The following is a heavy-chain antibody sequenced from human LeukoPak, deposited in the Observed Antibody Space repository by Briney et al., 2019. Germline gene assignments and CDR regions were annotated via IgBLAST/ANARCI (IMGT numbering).Heavy chain of an antibody. V-gene: IGHV1-2*02. D-gene: IGHD6-13*01. J-gene: IGHJ4*02. CDR3: ARVNFRDGFTSWYVIEGTDY. CDR2: INPNSGGT. Sequence: GASVKVSCKASGYTFTGYYMHWVRQAPGQGLEWMGWINPNSGGTNYAQKFQGRVTMTRDTSITTAYMDLDRLRSDDTAVYYCARVNFRDGFTSWYVIEGTDYWGQGTLVTVSS. CDR1: GYTFTGYY.